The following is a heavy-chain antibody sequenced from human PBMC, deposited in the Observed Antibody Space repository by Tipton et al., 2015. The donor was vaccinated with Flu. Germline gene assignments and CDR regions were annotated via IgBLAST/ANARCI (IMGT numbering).Heavy chain of an antibody. CDR3: ARGDCSSTSCLDY. D-gene: IGHD2-2*01. CDR1: GGSISSYY. Sequence: TLSLTCTVSGGSISSYYWSWIRRPPGKGLEWIGYIYYSGSTNYNPSLKSRVTIPVDTSKNQFSLKLSSVTAADTAVYYCARGDCSSTSCLDYWGQGTLVTVSS. V-gene: IGHV4-59*01. J-gene: IGHJ4*02. CDR2: IYYSGST.